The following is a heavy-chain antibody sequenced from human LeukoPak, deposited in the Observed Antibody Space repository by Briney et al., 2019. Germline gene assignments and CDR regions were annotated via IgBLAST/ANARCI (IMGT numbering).Heavy chain of an antibody. V-gene: IGHV3-7*01. CDR3: ARDLGLRGNYFDY. J-gene: IGHJ4*02. Sequence: QPGGSLRLSCAASGFTFSSYWMSWVRQAPGKGLEWVANIKQDGSEKYYVDSVKGRFTISRDNSKNTLYLQMNSLRAEDTAVYYCARDLGLRGNYFDYWGQGTLVTVSS. CDR2: IKQDGSEK. D-gene: IGHD4-17*01. CDR1: GFTFSSYW.